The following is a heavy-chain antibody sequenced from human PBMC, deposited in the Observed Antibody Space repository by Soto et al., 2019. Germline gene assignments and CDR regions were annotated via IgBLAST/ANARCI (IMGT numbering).Heavy chain of an antibody. J-gene: IGHJ6*03. D-gene: IGHD3-9*01. Sequence: GGSLRLSCAASGFSFSTYAMSWVRQAPGKGLEWVSGISGSGGTTYYADSVKGRFTISRDNSKNTLYLQMNSLRAEDTAVYYCARMYYDILTGYYTYYYYYYMDVWGKGTTVTVSS. CDR1: GFSFSTYA. CDR3: ARMYYDILTGYYTYYYYYYMDV. CDR2: ISGSGGTT. V-gene: IGHV3-23*01.